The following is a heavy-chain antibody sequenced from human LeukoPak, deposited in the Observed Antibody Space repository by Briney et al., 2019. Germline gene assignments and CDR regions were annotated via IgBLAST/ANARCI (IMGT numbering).Heavy chain of an antibody. CDR1: GFTFSSYE. V-gene: IGHV3-48*03. D-gene: IGHD2-2*01. CDR2: ISSSGSTI. CDR3: ASRRSTLSCSSTSCSLGY. J-gene: IGHJ4*02. Sequence: PGGSLRLSCAASGFTFSSYEMNWVRQAPGKGLEWVSYISSSGSTIYYADSVKGRFTISRDNAKNSLYLQMNSLRAEDTAVYYCASRRSTLSCSSTSCSLGYWGQGTLVTLSS.